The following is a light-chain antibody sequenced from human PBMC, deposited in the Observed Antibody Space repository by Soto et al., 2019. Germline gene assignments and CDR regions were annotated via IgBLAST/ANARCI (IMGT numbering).Light chain of an antibody. V-gene: IGKV1-5*01. CDR2: DAS. J-gene: IGKJ4*01. CDR1: QSISSY. Sequence: EIQMTQTPSSLSASVGDRVTITCRASQSISSYLNWYQQKPGKAPNLLIYDASILKSGVPSRFSGSGSGTEFTLTISSLQPDDFATYYCQQYESNFGGGTKADVK. CDR3: QQYESN.